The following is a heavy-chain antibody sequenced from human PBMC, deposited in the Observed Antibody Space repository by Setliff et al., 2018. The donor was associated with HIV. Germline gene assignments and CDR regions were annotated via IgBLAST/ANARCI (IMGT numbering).Heavy chain of an antibody. J-gene: IGHJ4*02. Sequence: SETLSLTCDVSGGSISDFYWSWIRQSPRWGLEWIGYVHTSGSSNYNLSLKSRATISVDTSTNRFSLKLTSLTAADTAVYYCVRGGTGWLRGLFDYWGRGILVTVSS. CDR2: VHTSGSS. CDR1: GGSISDFY. D-gene: IGHD5-12*01. CDR3: VRGGTGWLRGLFDY. V-gene: IGHV4-4*08.